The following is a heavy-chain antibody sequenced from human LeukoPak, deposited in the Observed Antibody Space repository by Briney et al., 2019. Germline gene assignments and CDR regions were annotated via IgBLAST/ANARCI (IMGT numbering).Heavy chain of an antibody. Sequence: GGSLRLSCAASGFTFSSYWMSWLRQAPGKGLEWVANIKQDGSEKYYVDSVKGRFTISRDNAENSLYLQMDSLRAEDTAVYYCATVWPLGYYYDSSGSYDAFDIWGQGTMVTVSS. V-gene: IGHV3-7*01. CDR1: GFTFSSYW. D-gene: IGHD3-22*01. J-gene: IGHJ3*02. CDR2: IKQDGSEK. CDR3: ATVWPLGYYYDSSGSYDAFDI.